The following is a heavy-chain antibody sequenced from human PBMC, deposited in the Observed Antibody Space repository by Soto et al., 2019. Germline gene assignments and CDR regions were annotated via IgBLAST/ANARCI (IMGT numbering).Heavy chain of an antibody. CDR3: SRVERG. CDR2: SRNKAKSYST. Sequence: EGQLVESGGGLVQPGGSLTLSCAASGFTFSDYYMEWVRQAPGKGLEWVARSRNKAKSYSTDHAASVKGRFTITRDLSNNSLYLQMNILMSEDMAVYYCSRVERGWGQGTLVSVSS. V-gene: IGHV3-72*01. D-gene: IGHD3-3*01. CDR1: GFTFSDYY. J-gene: IGHJ4*02.